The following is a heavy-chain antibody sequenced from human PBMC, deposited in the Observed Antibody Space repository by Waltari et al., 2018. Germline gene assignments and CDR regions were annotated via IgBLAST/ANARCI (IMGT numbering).Heavy chain of an antibody. CDR3: ARAGGGVANGLRKYWYFDL. CDR1: GGSISSGSYY. J-gene: IGHJ2*01. Sequence: QVQLQESGPGLVKPSQTLSLTCTVSGGSISSGSYYWSWIRQPAGKGLEWIGRIYTSGRTNYNPTRKSRVTISVDTSKIQVSLKLSSVTAAGTAVYYCARAGGGVANGLRKYWYFDLWGRGTLVTVSS. CDR2: IYTSGRT. D-gene: IGHD1-26*01. V-gene: IGHV4-61*02.